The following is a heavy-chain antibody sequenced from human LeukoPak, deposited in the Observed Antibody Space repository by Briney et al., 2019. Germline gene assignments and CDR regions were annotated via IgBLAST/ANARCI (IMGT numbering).Heavy chain of an antibody. V-gene: IGHV4-34*01. Sequence: GSLRLSCAASGFTFSDYYMSWIRQAPGKGLEWIGEINHSGSTNYNPSLKSRVTISVDTSKNQFSLKLSSVTAADTAVYYCASGIVVVPAAYNWFDPWGQGTLVTVSS. J-gene: IGHJ5*02. CDR1: GFTFSDYY. CDR3: ASGIVVVPAAYNWFDP. D-gene: IGHD2-2*01. CDR2: INHSGST.